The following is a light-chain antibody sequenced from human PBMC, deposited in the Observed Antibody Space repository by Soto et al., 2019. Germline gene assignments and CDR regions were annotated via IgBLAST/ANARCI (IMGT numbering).Light chain of an antibody. CDR2: GAS. V-gene: IGKV1D-12*01. CDR3: QQTNSFPIT. Sequence: DVQVTQSPSFVSASVGDRVTITCRASQGISTWLAWYQQKPGAAPNLLISGASNLESGVPARFSGSGLGTHFTFSIVSLQPEDSATYYFQQTNSFPITFGQGTRLEI. CDR1: QGISTW. J-gene: IGKJ5*01.